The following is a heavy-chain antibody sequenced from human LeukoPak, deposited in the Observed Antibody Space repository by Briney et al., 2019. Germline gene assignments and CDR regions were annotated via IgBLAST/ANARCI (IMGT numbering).Heavy chain of an antibody. CDR1: GGSISSYY. CDR2: IYYSGST. V-gene: IGHV4-59*01. CDR3: ARSGITIFGVVTMNWFDP. Sequence: SETLSLTCTVSGGSISSYYWSWIRQPPGKGLEWIGYIYYSGSTNHNPSLKSRVTISVDTSKNQFSLKLSSVTAADTAVYYCARSGITIFGVVTMNWFDPWGQGTLVTVSS. J-gene: IGHJ5*02. D-gene: IGHD3-3*01.